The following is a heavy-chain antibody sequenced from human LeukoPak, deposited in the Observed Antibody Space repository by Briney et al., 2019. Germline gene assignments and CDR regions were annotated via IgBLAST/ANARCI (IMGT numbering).Heavy chain of an antibody. CDR2: IDTANGNT. J-gene: IGHJ6*02. D-gene: IGHD2-8*01. V-gene: IGHV1-3*04. Sequence: ASAKVSCKASGYTFTNHAMHWVRQAPGQGLEWMGWIDTANGNTKYLQKFQGRVTITRDTSARIVYVELSSLRFEDTAVYYCARGRCTNGVCFHGMDVWGQGTTVTVSS. CDR3: ARGRCTNGVCFHGMDV. CDR1: GYTFTNHA.